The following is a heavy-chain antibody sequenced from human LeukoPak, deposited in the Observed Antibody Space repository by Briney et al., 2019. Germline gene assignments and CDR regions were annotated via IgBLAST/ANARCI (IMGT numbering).Heavy chain of an antibody. CDR2: ISGSGGST. J-gene: IGHJ4*02. D-gene: IGHD6-13*01. CDR3: AKRSSSWYYFDY. Sequence: PGGSLRLSCAASGFTFSSYGMSWVRQAPGKGLEWVSAISGSGGSTYYADSVKGRFTISRDNSKNTLYLQMNSLRAEDTAVYYCAKRSSSWYYFDYWGQGTLVTVSS. V-gene: IGHV3-23*01. CDR1: GFTFSSYG.